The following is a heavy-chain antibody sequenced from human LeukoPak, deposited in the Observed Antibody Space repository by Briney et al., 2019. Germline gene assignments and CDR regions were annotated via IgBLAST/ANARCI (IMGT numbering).Heavy chain of an antibody. CDR2: INPSGGST. D-gene: IGHD3-9*01. CDR3: ARCGEPSYNILTGYSRFDY. J-gene: IGHJ4*02. CDR1: GYTFTSYY. Sequence: ASVKVSCKASGYTFTSYYMHWVRQAPGQGLEWMGIINPSGGSTSYAQKFQGRVTMTRDTSTSTVYMELSSLRSEDTAVYYCARCGEPSYNILTGYSRFDYWGQGTLVTVSS. V-gene: IGHV1-46*01.